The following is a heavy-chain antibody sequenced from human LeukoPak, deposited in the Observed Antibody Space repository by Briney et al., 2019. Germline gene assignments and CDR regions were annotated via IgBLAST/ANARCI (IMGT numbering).Heavy chain of an antibody. CDR1: GFTFSTYN. CDR3: ARNLGS. V-gene: IGHV3-48*01. CDR2: IGTSSGAI. Sequence: GGSLRLSCSASGFTFSTYNMNWVRQAPGKGLEWVSFIGTSSGAIYYADSVKGRFTISRDDAKKSLYLQMNSLRGEDTAVYYCARNLGSWGQGALVTASS. J-gene: IGHJ5*01.